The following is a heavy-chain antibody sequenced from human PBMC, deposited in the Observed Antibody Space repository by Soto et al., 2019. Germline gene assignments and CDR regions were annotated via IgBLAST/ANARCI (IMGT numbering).Heavy chain of an antibody. CDR1: GFTFSSYA. D-gene: IGHD6-13*01. Sequence: GGSLRLSCAASGFTFSSYAMHWVRQAPGKGLEWVAVISYDGSNKYYADSVKGRFTISRDNSKNTLYLQMYSLRAEDTAVYYCARVRALSTAYSSSWYDYYYYGMDVWGQGTTVTVSS. J-gene: IGHJ6*02. CDR2: ISYDGSNK. CDR3: ARVRALSTAYSSSWYDYYYYGMDV. V-gene: IGHV3-30-3*01.